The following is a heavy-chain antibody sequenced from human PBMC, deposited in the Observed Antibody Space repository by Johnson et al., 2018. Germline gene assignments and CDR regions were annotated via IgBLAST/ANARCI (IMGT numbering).Heavy chain of an antibody. J-gene: IGHJ6*02. D-gene: IGHD3-10*01. CDR1: GFTFSSYG. V-gene: IGHV3-30*18. CDR3: AKVTTYYYGSGIRYYYGMDV. CDR2: ISYDGSNK. Sequence: VQLVESGGGVVQPGRSLRLSCAASGFTFSSYGMHWVRQAPGKGLEWVAVISYDGSNKYYADSVNGRFTLSRDNSKKTLYPKMNSLRAEETAVYYCAKVTTYYYGSGIRYYYGMDVWGQGTTVTVSS.